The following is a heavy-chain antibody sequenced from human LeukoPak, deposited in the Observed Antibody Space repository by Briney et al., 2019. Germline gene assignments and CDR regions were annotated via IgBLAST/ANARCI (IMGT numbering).Heavy chain of an antibody. CDR2: LNQDGSAK. CDR1: GFTFSSYW. D-gene: IGHD3-22*01. V-gene: IGHV3-7*04. Sequence: PGGSLRLSCAASGFTFSSYWMSWVRQAPGKGLEYVANLNQDGSAKYYLDSVQGRFTISRDNAKNSLYLQMNSLRAEDTAVYYCARITNSGSYWLFDSWGQGTLVTVSS. J-gene: IGHJ4*02. CDR3: ARITNSGSYWLFDS.